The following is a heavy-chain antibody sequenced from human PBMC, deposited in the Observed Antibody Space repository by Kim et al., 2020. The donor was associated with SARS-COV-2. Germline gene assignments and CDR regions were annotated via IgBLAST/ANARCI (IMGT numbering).Heavy chain of an antibody. D-gene: IGHD3-22*01. Sequence: SETLSLTCAVSGGSISSGGYSWSWIRQPPGKGLEWIGYIYYSGSTYYNPSLKSRVTISVDRSKNQFSLKLSSVTAADTAVYYCARGGGGSGYDYWGQGTL. CDR1: GGSISSGGYS. CDR3: ARGGGGSGYDY. CDR2: IYYSGST. J-gene: IGHJ4*02. V-gene: IGHV4-30-2*01.